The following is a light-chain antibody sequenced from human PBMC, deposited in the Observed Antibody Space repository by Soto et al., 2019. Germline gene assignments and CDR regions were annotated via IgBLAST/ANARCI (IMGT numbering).Light chain of an antibody. CDR1: ESVGSN. V-gene: IGKV3-15*01. CDR3: QQRSNWPT. J-gene: IGKJ5*01. Sequence: EIVMTQSPVTLSVSPGERATLSCRASESVGSNLAWYQQKPGQPPRLLIYDASMRETGVPPRFSGSGSGTEFTLTISNLQSEDFAIYYCQQRSNWPTFGQGTRLEIK. CDR2: DAS.